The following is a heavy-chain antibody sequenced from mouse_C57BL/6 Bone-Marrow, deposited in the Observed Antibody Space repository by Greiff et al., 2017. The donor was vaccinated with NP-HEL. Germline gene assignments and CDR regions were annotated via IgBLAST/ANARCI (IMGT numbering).Heavy chain of an antibody. CDR1: GFTFSDYG. CDR3: ARRNGTYGYFDV. CDR2: ISNLAYSI. J-gene: IGHJ1*03. V-gene: IGHV5-15*04. D-gene: IGHD2-1*01. Sequence: DVQLVESGGGLVQPGGSLKLSCAASGFTFSDYGMAWVRQAPRKGPEWVAVISNLAYSIYYAETVTGRFTISRENAKNTLNLEMSRLRSEYTAMYYGARRNGTYGYFDVWGTGTTVTVSS.